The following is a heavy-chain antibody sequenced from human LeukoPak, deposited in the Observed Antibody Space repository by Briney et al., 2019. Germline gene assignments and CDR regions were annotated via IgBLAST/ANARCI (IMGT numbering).Heavy chain of an antibody. CDR2: ISVYNGNT. V-gene: IGHV1-18*01. CDR3: ATESYSGSYLYAFDI. D-gene: IGHD1-26*01. J-gene: IGHJ3*02. CDR1: GYTFSSYG. Sequence: ASVKVSCKASGYTFSSYGISWVRQAPGQGLEWMGWISVYNGNTKYAEKVQGRVTMTEDTSTDTAYMELSSLRSEDTAVYYCATESYSGSYLYAFDIWGQGTMVTVSS.